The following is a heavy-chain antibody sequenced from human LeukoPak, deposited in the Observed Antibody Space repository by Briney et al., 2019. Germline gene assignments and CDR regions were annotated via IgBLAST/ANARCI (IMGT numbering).Heavy chain of an antibody. CDR3: ARARSPSSGYLLRDHNWFDP. CDR2: IYHSGST. CDR1: GGSISSGGYS. V-gene: IGHV4-30-2*01. D-gene: IGHD3-22*01. Sequence: PSQTLSLTCAVSGGSISSGGYSWSWIRQPPGKGLEWIGYIYHSGSTYYNPSLKSRVTISVDKSKNQFSLKLSSVTAADTAVYYCARARSPSSGYLLRDHNWFDPWGQGTLVTVSS. J-gene: IGHJ5*02.